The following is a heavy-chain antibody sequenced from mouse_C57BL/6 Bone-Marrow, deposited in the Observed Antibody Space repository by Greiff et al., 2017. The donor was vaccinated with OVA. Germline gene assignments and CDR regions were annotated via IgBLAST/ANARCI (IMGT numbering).Heavy chain of an antibody. J-gene: IGHJ2*01. CDR3: ATARTKAVVDY. Sequence: VQLQQSGPVLVKPGASVKMSCKASGYTFTDYYMHWVKQSHGKSLEWIGYINPYNGGPSYTQKFKGPATLSVANSYSTDYMERNSGTTEDSAVEYCATARTKAVVDYWGQGTTLTVSS. CDR2: INPYNGGP. D-gene: IGHD3-3*01. CDR1: GYTFTDYY. V-gene: IGHV1-19*01.